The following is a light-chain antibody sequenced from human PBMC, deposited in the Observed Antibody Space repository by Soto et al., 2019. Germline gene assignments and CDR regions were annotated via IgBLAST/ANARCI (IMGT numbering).Light chain of an antibody. CDR1: NIGTKS. CDR3: QLWDNTGDRVL. Sequence: SYELTQSPSVSVAPGKTARITCGGNNIGTKSVHWYQQKPGQAPVLVIYSDNDRPSGIPARFSGSNSGHTATLTISRVEAEDEADYYCQLWDNTGDRVLFGGGTKLTVL. J-gene: IGLJ2*01. CDR2: SDN. V-gene: IGLV3-21*04.